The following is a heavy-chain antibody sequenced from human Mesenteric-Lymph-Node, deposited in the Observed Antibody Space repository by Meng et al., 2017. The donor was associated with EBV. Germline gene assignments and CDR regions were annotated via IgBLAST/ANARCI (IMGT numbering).Heavy chain of an antibody. V-gene: IGHV3-74*01. CDR2: IDSDGSST. CDR3: ASLSVPDDY. D-gene: IGHD2-2*01. Sequence: EVLLVESGGGLVQPGGSLRLSCAASGFTFSSLWMHWVRQVPGKGLVWVSEIDSDGSSTNYADSVKGRFTISRDNAKKTLYLQMNSLRVEDTALYYCASLSVPDDYWGQGTLVTVSS. J-gene: IGHJ4*02. CDR1: GFTFSSLW.